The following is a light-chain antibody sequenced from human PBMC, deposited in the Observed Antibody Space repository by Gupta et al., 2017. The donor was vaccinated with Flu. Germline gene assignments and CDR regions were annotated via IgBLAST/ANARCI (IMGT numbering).Light chain of an antibody. Sequence: SSTNIGRNYVYWYHQLPATAPNLLLNKNNQRRSGVPDRLSCSKYCTSAALAISGLRSEEEDDYYCAGWDAGLSSWVFGGGTKVTVL. CDR3: AGWDAGLSSWV. J-gene: IGLJ3*02. V-gene: IGLV1-47*01. CDR1: STNIGRNY. CDR2: KNN.